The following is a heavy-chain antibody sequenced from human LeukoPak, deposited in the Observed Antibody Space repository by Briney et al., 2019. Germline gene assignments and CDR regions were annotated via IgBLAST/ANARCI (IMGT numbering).Heavy chain of an antibody. J-gene: IGHJ4*02. D-gene: IGHD4-11*01. CDR1: GYTFTGYY. V-gene: IGHV1-2*02. CDR3: ARTTVTTRRYDY. CDR2: INPNSGGT. Sequence: GASVKVSCKVSGYTFTGYYMHWVRQAPGQGLEWMGWINPNSGGTNYAQKFQGRVTMTRDTSISTAYMELSRLRSDDTAVYYCARTTVTTRRYDYWGQGTLVTVSS.